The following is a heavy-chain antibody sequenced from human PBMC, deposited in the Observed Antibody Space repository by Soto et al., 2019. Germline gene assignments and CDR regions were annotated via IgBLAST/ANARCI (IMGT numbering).Heavy chain of an antibody. J-gene: IGHJ4*02. CDR1: GFIFNNYG. D-gene: IGHD3-22*01. CDR2: ISYDGSNE. V-gene: IGHV3-30*18. CDR3: AKDTYYRDSSGYYVFDY. Sequence: QVQLVESGGDVVQPGRSLRLSCEASGFIFNNYGMHWVRQAPGKGLEWVAHISYDGSNEHYVDSVKGRFTISRDNSKNTVYLQMNSLRAEYTAVYYCAKDTYYRDSSGYYVFDYWGQGTLVTVSS.